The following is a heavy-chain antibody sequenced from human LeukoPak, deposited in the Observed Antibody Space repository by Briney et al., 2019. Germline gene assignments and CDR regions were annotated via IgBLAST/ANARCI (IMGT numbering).Heavy chain of an antibody. CDR3: ARGVDYGGNAVDY. CDR2: IYYSGST. V-gene: IGHV4-39*07. CDR1: GGSISSSSYY. J-gene: IGHJ4*02. Sequence: NPSETLSLTCTVSGGSISSSSYYWGWIRQPPGKGLEWIGSIYYSGSTCYNPSLKSRVTISVDTSKNQFSLKLSSVTAADTAVYYCARGVDYGGNAVDYWGQGTLVTVSS. D-gene: IGHD4-23*01.